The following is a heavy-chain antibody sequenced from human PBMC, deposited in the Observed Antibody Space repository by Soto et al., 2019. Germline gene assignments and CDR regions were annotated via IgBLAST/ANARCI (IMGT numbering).Heavy chain of an antibody. CDR1: GFTFSDYY. V-gene: IGHV3-11*01. CDR2: ISSSGSTI. Sequence: QVQLVESGGGLVKPGGSLRLSCAASGFTFSDYYMSWIRQAPGKGLEWVSYISSSGSTIYYADSVKGRFTISRDNAKNTLNLQMNSLRAEDTAVYYCARRKTTLVTLYSAFDIWGQGTMVTVSS. J-gene: IGHJ3*02. CDR3: ARRKTTLVTLYSAFDI. D-gene: IGHD4-17*01.